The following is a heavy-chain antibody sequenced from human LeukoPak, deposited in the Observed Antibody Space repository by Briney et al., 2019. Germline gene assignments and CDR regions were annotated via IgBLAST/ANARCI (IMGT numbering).Heavy chain of an antibody. D-gene: IGHD2-15*01. CDR2: ISAYNGNT. V-gene: IGHV1-18*04. CDR1: GYTFTSYG. J-gene: IGHJ4*02. Sequence: GASVKVSCKASGYTFTSYGISWVRQAPGQGLEWMGWISAYNGNTNYAQRLQGRVTMTTDTSTSTAYMELRSLRSDDTAVYYCARLGYCSGGSCYQYFDYWGQGTLVTVSS. CDR3: ARLGYCSGGSCYQYFDY.